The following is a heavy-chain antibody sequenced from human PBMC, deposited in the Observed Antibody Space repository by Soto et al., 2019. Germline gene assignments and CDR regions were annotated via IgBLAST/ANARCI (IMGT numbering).Heavy chain of an antibody. CDR3: AREEGYNLY. CDR2: SHHTGSS. Sequence: PAETLSLTCSVSGVPISAWYWGWIRQPPGKGLEWVGYSHHTGSSNYNPSLKSRVTISVDTSKSQFSLKLDSVTAADTAVYYCAREEGYNLYWGQGTQVTSPQ. D-gene: IGHD5-12*01. V-gene: IGHV4-59*01. J-gene: IGHJ4*02. CDR1: GVPISAWY.